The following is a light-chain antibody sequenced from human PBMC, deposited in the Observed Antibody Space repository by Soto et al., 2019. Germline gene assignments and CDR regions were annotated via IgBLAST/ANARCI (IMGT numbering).Light chain of an antibody. Sequence: QSALTQPASVSGSPGQSITISCTGTSSDVGGYNYVSWYQQHPGKAPKLMIYEVSNLPSGVSNRFSGSKSGNTVSLTISGLKAECEADYYCSSYTSSSTLVFGGGTKLTVL. J-gene: IGLJ2*01. CDR2: EVS. CDR1: SSDVGGYNY. V-gene: IGLV2-14*01. CDR3: SSYTSSSTLV.